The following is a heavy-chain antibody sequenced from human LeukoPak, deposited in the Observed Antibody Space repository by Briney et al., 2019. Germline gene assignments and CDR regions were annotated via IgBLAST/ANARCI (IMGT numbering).Heavy chain of an antibody. CDR2: INPNNGDT. D-gene: IGHD6-13*01. CDR3: ARDLAASGTDY. V-gene: IGHV1-2*02. Sequence: ASVKVSCKASGYTFTAQYMHWVRQAPGQGLEWMGWINPNNGDTKYSQKFQGRVTMTRDMSITTTYMELSRLRSDDTAVYYCARDLAASGTDYWGQGTLVTVSP. J-gene: IGHJ4*02. CDR1: GYTFTAQY.